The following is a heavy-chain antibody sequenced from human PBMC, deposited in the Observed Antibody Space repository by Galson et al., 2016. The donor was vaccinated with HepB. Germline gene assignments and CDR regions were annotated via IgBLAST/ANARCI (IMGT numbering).Heavy chain of an antibody. V-gene: IGHV1-18*04. D-gene: IGHD4-17*01. CDR1: GYTFTDYG. J-gene: IGHJ4*02. Sequence: SVKVSSKASGYTFTDYGFSWLRQAPGQGPEWMGWISAYSGHTNYAQNFEGRVTISRDTSTTTTYLEVRSLRSDDTAIYYCARDQTAYGDYAAYGGQGTLVTVSS. CDR3: ARDQTAYGDYAAY. CDR2: ISAYSGHT.